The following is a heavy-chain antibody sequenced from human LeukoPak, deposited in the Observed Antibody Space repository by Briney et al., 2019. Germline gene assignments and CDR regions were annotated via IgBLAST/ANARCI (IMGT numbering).Heavy chain of an antibody. CDR3: ARAVSLYIAVGDAFDI. CDR2: ISAYNGNT. J-gene: IGHJ3*02. V-gene: IGHV1-18*01. CDR1: GYTITSYG. D-gene: IGHD6-19*01. Sequence: ASVKVSCKASGYTITSYGISWVRQAPGQGLEWMGWISAYNGNTNYAQKLQGRVTMTTDTSTSTAYMELRSLRSDDTAVYYCARAVSLYIAVGDAFDIWGQGTMVTVSS.